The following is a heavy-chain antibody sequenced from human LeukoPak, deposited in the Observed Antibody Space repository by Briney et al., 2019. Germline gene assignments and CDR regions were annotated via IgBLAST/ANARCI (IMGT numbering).Heavy chain of an antibody. J-gene: IGHJ6*02. Sequence: SQTLSLTCAISGDSFSSNSAAWNWIRQSPSRGLEWLGRTYYRSKWYNDYAVSVKSRITINPDTSKNQFSLQLNSVTPEDTAVYYCARDPYSSSWWRGDYYYGMDVWGQGTTVTVSS. V-gene: IGHV6-1*01. CDR2: TYYRSKWYN. D-gene: IGHD6-13*01. CDR1: GDSFSSNSAA. CDR3: ARDPYSSSWWRGDYYYGMDV.